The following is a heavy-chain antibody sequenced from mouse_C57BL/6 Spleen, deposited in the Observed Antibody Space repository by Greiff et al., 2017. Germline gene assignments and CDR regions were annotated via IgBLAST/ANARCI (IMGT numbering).Heavy chain of an antibody. CDR3: ARNYGSSWDY. Sequence: QVQLQQPGAELVKPGASVKLSCKASGYTFTSYWMQWVKQRPGQGLEWIGEIDPSDSCTNYNQKFKGKATLTVDTSSSTPYMQLSSLTSEDSAVYYCARNYGSSWDYWGQGTTLTVSS. D-gene: IGHD1-1*01. CDR1: GYTFTSYW. CDR2: IDPSDSCT. J-gene: IGHJ2*01. V-gene: IGHV1-50*01.